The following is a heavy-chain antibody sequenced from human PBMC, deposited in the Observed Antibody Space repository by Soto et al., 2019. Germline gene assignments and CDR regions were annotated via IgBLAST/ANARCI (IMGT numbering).Heavy chain of an antibody. CDR2: ISYDGNNI. CDR3: AKDVGYCTNGVCLYNWFDP. V-gene: IGHV3-30*18. CDR1: GFTFNSYG. D-gene: IGHD2-8*01. Sequence: PGGSLRLSCAASGFTFNSYGIHWVRQAPGKALEWVAVISYDGNNIYYGDSVQGRFTISRDNSKNTIYLQMNSLRAEDTAVYYCAKDVGYCTNGVCLYNWFDPWGQVPLVTFSS. J-gene: IGHJ5*02.